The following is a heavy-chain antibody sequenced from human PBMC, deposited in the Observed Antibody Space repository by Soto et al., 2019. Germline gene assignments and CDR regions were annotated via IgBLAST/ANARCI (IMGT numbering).Heavy chain of an antibody. Sequence: QVQLVQSGAEVKKPGSSVKVSCKASGGTFSSYAISWVRQAPGQGLEWMGGIIPIFGTANYAQKFQGRVTITADDSTSTAYLGLSSLRFEDTAVYYCAGGRSSWYWGPSYFDYCAQGTLVTVST. V-gene: IGHV1-69*01. CDR3: AGGRSSWYWGPSYFDY. J-gene: IGHJ4*02. CDR1: GGTFSSYA. D-gene: IGHD6-13*01. CDR2: IIPIFGTA.